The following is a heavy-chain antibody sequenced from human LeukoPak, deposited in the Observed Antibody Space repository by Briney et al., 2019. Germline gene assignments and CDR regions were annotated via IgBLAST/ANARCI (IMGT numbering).Heavy chain of an antibody. Sequence: GGSPRLSCAASGFTFSSYGMHWVRQAPGKGLEWVAFIRYDGSNKYYADSVKGRFTISRDNSKNTLYLQMNSLRAEDTAVYYCAKMGYCSSTSCFFYYYYYGMDVWGQGTTVTVSS. J-gene: IGHJ6*02. CDR2: IRYDGSNK. D-gene: IGHD2-2*01. CDR1: GFTFSSYG. CDR3: AKMGYCSSTSCFFYYYYYGMDV. V-gene: IGHV3-30*02.